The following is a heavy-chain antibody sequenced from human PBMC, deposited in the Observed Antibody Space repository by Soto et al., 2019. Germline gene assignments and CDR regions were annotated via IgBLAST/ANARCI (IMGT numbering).Heavy chain of an antibody. V-gene: IGHV4-39*01. CDR3: ARQGDSWKVDY. D-gene: IGHD1-1*01. CDR2: IYYSGST. Sequence: QLQLQESGPGLVKPSETLSLTCTVSGGSISSSSYYWGWIRQPPGKGLEWIGSIYYSGSTYYNPSLKSRVTISVDTSKNQFSLKLSSVTAADTAVYYCARQGDSWKVDYWGQGTLVTVSS. J-gene: IGHJ4*02. CDR1: GGSISSSSYY.